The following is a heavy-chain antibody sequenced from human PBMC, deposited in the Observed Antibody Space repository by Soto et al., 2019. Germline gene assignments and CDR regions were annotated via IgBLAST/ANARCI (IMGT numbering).Heavy chain of an antibody. J-gene: IGHJ5*01. V-gene: IGHV1-18*01. CDR3: ARERSGWYDF. CDR2: ISPHNGDT. CDR1: GYTFTTIR. Sequence: QVQLVQSAAEVGKPGASVKVSCKASGYTFTTIRLSWVRQAPGQGLEWMGWISPHNGDTQYAQKFQGRVTMTADTSTTTAYMEVRSLRPDDTAVFYCARERSGWYDFWGQGTLVTVSS. D-gene: IGHD6-19*01.